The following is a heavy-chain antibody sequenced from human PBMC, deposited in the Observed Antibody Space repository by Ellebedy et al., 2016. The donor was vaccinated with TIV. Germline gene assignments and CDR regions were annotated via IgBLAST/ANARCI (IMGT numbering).Heavy chain of an antibody. Sequence: SVKVSCKASGGIFSSHGIRWVRQAPGQGLEWMGGIVPVFGTANYAQRFQGRVTITADESTSTAYMELSSLISEDTAVYYCARVGFYSNSWQFYFDSWGQGTLVTVSS. D-gene: IGHD6-13*01. J-gene: IGHJ4*02. V-gene: IGHV1-69*13. CDR1: GGIFSSHG. CDR3: ARVGFYSNSWQFYFDS. CDR2: IVPVFGTA.